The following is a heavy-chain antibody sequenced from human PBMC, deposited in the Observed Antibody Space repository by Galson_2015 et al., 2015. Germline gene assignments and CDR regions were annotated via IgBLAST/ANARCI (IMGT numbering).Heavy chain of an antibody. J-gene: IGHJ4*02. CDR1: GFTFSSYA. CDR2: INSDGSST. CDR3: ARGLYGYSSGWNEVDY. D-gene: IGHD6-19*01. V-gene: IGHV3-74*01. Sequence: SLRLSCAASGFTFSSYAMHWVRQAPGKGLVWVSRINSDGSSTSYAGSVKGRFTISRDNAKNTLYLQMNSLRAEDTAVYYCARGLYGYSSGWNEVDYWGQGTLVTVSS.